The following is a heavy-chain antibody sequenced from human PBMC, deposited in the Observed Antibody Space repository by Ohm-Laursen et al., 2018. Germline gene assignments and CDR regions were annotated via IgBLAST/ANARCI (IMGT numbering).Heavy chain of an antibody. V-gene: IGHV3-30*18. CDR2: ISYDGSNK. CDR1: GFTFSNYG. J-gene: IGHJ4*02. CDR3: AKSGGRYSIDY. Sequence: SLRLSCAASGFTFSNYGIHWVRQAPGKGLEWVALISYDGSNKYYADSVKGRFTISRDNSKNTLYLQMNSLTTDDTAVYYCAKSGGRYSIDYWGQGTLVIVSS. D-gene: IGHD3-10*01.